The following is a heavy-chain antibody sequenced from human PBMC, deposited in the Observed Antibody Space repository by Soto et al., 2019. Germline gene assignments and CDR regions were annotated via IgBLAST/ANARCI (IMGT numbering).Heavy chain of an antibody. D-gene: IGHD1-26*01. CDR1: GFTFSSYS. CDR3: ARDRGSYSGNDAFDI. CDR2: ISSSSSYI. J-gene: IGHJ3*02. Sequence: GGSLRLSCAASGFTFSSYSMNWVRQAPGKGLEWVSSISSSSSYIYYADSVKGRFTIYRDNAKNSLYLQMNSLRAEDTAVYYCARDRGSYSGNDAFDIWGQGTMVTVSS. V-gene: IGHV3-21*01.